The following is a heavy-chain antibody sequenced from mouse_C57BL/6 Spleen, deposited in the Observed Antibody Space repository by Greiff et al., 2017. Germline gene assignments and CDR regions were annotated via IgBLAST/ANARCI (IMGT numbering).Heavy chain of an antibody. D-gene: IGHD3-2*02. CDR1: GFTFSSYA. J-gene: IGHJ3*01. CDR2: LSDGGSYT. CDR3: ARETAQALSY. V-gene: IGHV5-4*03. Sequence: EVKLMESGGGLVKPGGSLKLSCAASGFTFSSYALSWVRQTPEKRLEWVATLSDGGSYTYSPDNVKGRFTISRDNAKNNLYLQMSHLNSEDTAMYYWARETAQALSYWGQGTLVTGSA.